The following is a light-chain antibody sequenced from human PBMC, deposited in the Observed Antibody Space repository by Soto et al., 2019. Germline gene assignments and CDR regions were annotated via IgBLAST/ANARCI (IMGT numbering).Light chain of an antibody. Sequence: IVMTQSPLSLPVTPGEPASISCRSSQSLLHSNGYNYLDWYLQKPGQSPQLLIYLGSNRASGVPDRFSGSGSGTYFTLKISRVEAEDVGVYYCMQALQTPRTFGQGNKVEIK. J-gene: IGKJ1*01. CDR3: MQALQTPRT. CDR1: QSLLHSNGYNY. V-gene: IGKV2-28*01. CDR2: LGS.